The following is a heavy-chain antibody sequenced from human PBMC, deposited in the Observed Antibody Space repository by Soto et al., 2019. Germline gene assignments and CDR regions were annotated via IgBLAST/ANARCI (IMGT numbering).Heavy chain of an antibody. Sequence: GGSLRLSCAASGFTFSSYWMSWVRQAPGKGLEWVANIKQDGSEKYYVDSVKGRFTISRDNAKNSLYLQMNSLRAEDTAVYYCARDKGLGWGPIFDYWGQGTLVTVSS. CDR3: ARDKGLGWGPIFDY. J-gene: IGHJ4*02. CDR1: GFTFSSYW. V-gene: IGHV3-7*01. CDR2: IKQDGSEK. D-gene: IGHD7-27*01.